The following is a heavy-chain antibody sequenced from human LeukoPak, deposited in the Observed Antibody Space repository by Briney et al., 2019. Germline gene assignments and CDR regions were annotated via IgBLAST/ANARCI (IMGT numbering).Heavy chain of an antibody. CDR2: IYHSGST. V-gene: IGHV4-4*02. CDR1: GGSISSTNW. Sequence: SGALSLTCAVSGGSISSTNWWTWVRQPPGKGLEWIGGIYHSGSTDYNPSLKSRVTISVDTSKNQFSLKLSSVTAADTAVYYCARATVTSFLDYWGQGTLVTVSS. D-gene: IGHD4-17*01. CDR3: ARATVTSFLDY. J-gene: IGHJ4*02.